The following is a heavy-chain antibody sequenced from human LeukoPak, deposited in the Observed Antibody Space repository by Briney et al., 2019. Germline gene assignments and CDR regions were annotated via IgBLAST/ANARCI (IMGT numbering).Heavy chain of an antibody. CDR3: AGVGGTYLNYWFFDL. J-gene: IGHJ2*01. Sequence: PSQTLSLTCTVSGGSISSGGYYWSWIRQPPGKGLEWIGYIYHSGSTYYNPSLKSRVTISVGTSKNQFSLKVNSVTAADTAVYFCAGVGGTYLNYWFFDLWGRGTLVTVPS. CDR2: IYHSGST. D-gene: IGHD1-26*01. V-gene: IGHV4-30-2*01. CDR1: GGSISSGGYY.